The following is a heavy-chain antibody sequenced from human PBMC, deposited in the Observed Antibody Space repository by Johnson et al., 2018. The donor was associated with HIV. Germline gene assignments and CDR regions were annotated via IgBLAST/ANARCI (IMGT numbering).Heavy chain of an antibody. CDR2: LSYDGSNK. D-gene: IGHD2-15*01. J-gene: IGHJ3*01. V-gene: IGHV3-30-3*01. CDR3: ARAKDAAYPYDAFDV. Sequence: VQLVESGGGLVKPGGSLRLSSAASGFTFCDYYMTWVPQAPGQGLAWVAVLSYDGSNKYYADSVKGRFSISRDNAKNSLYLQMDSLRAEDTAMYYCARAKDAAYPYDAFDVWGQGTMVTVSS. CDR1: GFTFCDYY.